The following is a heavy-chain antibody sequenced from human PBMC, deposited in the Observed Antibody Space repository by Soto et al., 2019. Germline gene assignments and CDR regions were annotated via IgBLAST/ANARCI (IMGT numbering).Heavy chain of an antibody. J-gene: IGHJ2*01. V-gene: IGHV1-18*01. CDR3: ARDFFRVGEFHRDLLAPPTRRTSDL. Sequence: ASVKVSCKASGYTFTSYGISWVRQAPGQGLEWMGWISAYNGNTNYAQKLQGRVTMTTDTSTSTAYMELRSLRSDDTAVYYCARDFFRVGEFHRDLLAPPTRRTSDL. D-gene: IGHD3-10*01. CDR1: GYTFTSYG. CDR2: ISAYNGNT.